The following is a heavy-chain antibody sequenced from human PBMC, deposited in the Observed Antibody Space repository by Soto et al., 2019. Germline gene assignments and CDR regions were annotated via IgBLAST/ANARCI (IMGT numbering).Heavy chain of an antibody. Sequence: SETLSLTCTVSGGSISSSSYYWGWIRQPPGKGLEWIGSIYYSGSTYYNPSLKSRVTISVDTSKNQFSLKLSSVTAADTAVYYCARRHGSSGRVGFFDPWGQGTLVTVSS. CDR3: ARRHGSSGRVGFFDP. D-gene: IGHD3-10*01. CDR1: GGSISSSSYY. V-gene: IGHV4-39*01. CDR2: IYYSGST. J-gene: IGHJ5*02.